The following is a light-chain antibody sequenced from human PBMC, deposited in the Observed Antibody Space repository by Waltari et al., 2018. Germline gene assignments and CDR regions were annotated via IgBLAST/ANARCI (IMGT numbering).Light chain of an antibody. J-gene: IGLJ1*01. CDR2: DVS. Sequence: QSALTQPASVSGSPGQSITISCTGTSSDVGGYNYFSWYQQHPGNAPKLMIYDVSKRPSGVSNRFSGSKSGNTASLTISGLQAEDEADYYCSSYTSSSVYVFGTGTKVTVL. CDR1: SSDVGGYNY. CDR3: SSYTSSSVYV. V-gene: IGLV2-14*01.